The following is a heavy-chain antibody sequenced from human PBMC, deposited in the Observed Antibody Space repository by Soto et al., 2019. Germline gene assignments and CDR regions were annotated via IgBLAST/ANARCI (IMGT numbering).Heavy chain of an antibody. Sequence: GGYLRLSCSASGFNFAAYTMSWVRLTPWNGLEWVGFIRRIAYGGTTYYAASVKGRFTISRDDSRKIVYLQMSRLKIEDTAVYYCSRSLAIDFDSWGQGTLVTSPQ. J-gene: IGHJ4*02. CDR3: SRSLAIDFDS. CDR2: IRRIAYGGTT. CDR1: GFNFAAYT. V-gene: IGHV3-49*04.